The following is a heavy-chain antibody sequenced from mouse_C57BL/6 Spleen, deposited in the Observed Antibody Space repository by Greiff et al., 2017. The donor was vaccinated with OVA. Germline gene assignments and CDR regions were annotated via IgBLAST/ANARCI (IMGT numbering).Heavy chain of an antibody. Sequence: EVQRVESGGGLVQSGRSLRLSCATSGFTFSDFYMEWVRQAPGKGLEWIAASRNKANDYTTEYSASVKGRFIVSRDTSQSILYLQMNALRAEDTAIYYCARVYGSSGGWYFDVWGTGTTVTVSS. CDR3: ARVYGSSGGWYFDV. J-gene: IGHJ1*03. D-gene: IGHD1-1*01. CDR1: GFTFSDFY. V-gene: IGHV7-1*01. CDR2: SRNKANDYTT.